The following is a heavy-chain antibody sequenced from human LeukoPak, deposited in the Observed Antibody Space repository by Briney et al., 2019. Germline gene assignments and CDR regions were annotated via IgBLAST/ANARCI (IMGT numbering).Heavy chain of an antibody. Sequence: GGSLRLSCAASGFTFSSYSMNWVSQAPGKGLEWVSSISSSSSYIYYADSVKGRFTISRDNAKNSLYLQMNSLRAEDTAVYYCARDGGWQLVSNNWFDPWGQGTLVTVSS. CDR3: ARDGGWQLVSNNWFDP. D-gene: IGHD6-6*01. J-gene: IGHJ5*02. V-gene: IGHV3-21*01. CDR2: ISSSSSYI. CDR1: GFTFSSYS.